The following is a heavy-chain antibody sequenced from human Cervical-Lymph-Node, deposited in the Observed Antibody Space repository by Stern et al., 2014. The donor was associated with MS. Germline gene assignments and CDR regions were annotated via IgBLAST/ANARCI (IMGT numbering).Heavy chain of an antibody. CDR2: IDPGDSNT. D-gene: IGHD4-23*01. CDR3: ARVNGGNSDRFDP. V-gene: IGHV5-51*01. J-gene: IGHJ5*02. CDR1: GYMFASHW. Sequence: MQLVQSGAEVKKPGESLKISCKASGYMFASHWIGWVRQMPGKGLEWMGIIDPGDSNTIYSPSSQGQVTISVDKSTSTAYLQWSSLKASDTAMYYCARVNGGNSDRFDPWGQGTLVTVSS.